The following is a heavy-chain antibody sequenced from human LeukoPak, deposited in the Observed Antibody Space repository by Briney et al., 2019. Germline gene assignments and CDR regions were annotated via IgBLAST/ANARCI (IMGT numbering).Heavy chain of an antibody. D-gene: IGHD5-18*01. CDR3: ARSGYSYGEGFDY. J-gene: IGHJ4*02. CDR1: GGSISSGSYY. CDR2: IYTSGST. V-gene: IGHV4-61*02. Sequence: SETLSLTCTVSGGSISSGSYYWSWIRQPAGKGLEWIGRIYTSGSTNYNPSLKSRVTISVDTSKNQFSLKLSSVPAADTAVYYCARSGYSYGEGFDYWGQGTLVTVSS.